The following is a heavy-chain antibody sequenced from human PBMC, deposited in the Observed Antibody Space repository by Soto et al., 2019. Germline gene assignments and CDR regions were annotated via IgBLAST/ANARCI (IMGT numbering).Heavy chain of an antibody. D-gene: IGHD4-4*01. Sequence: GGSLRLSFANSGFSFSGHAMDWVRQAPLKVLEWVACISWSGTTTYYADSVKGRFAISRDNSKNTLSLQMNSLRAEDTAMYYCANGGYSNYVSFHASYLGRGTLVTVSS. J-gene: IGHJ4*02. CDR1: GFSFSGHA. V-gene: IGHV3-23*01. CDR3: ANGGYSNYVSFHASY. CDR2: ISWSGTTT.